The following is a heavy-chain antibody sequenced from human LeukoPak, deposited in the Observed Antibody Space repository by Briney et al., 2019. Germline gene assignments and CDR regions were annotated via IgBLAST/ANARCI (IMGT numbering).Heavy chain of an antibody. CDR3: ARSYCSSPICYEVYYFDY. Sequence: SETLSLTCTVSGYSIRSGYYWGWIRQPPGKGLEWIESFHHSGNNYYNPSLKSRVSLSVDPSKNQFSLNLSSVTAADTAMYYCARSYCSSPICYEVYYFDYWGQGTLVTVSS. J-gene: IGHJ4*02. CDR1: GYSIRSGYY. V-gene: IGHV4-38-2*02. CDR2: FHHSGNN. D-gene: IGHD2-2*01.